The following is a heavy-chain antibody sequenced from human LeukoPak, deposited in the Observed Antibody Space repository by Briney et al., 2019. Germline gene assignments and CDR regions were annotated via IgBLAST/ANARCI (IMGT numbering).Heavy chain of an antibody. Sequence: GGSLRLSCAASGFTFSSYAMHWVRQAPGKGLEWVAVISYDGSNKYYADSVKGRFTISRDNSKNTLYLQMNSLRAEDTAVYYCARGRYSSGWSPPVFSDDYFDYWGQGTLVTVSS. CDR1: GFTFSSYA. V-gene: IGHV3-30-3*01. CDR2: ISYDGSNK. J-gene: IGHJ4*02. CDR3: ARGRYSSGWSPPVFSDDYFDY. D-gene: IGHD6-19*01.